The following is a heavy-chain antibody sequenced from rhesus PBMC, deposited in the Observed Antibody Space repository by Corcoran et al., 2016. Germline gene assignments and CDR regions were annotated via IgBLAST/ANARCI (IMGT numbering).Heavy chain of an antibody. V-gene: IGHV4-65*02. CDR3: ARHPHPTSYSGAWGNRFDV. CDR2: VGGTCGRT. CDR1: GGSISSANW. D-gene: IGHD1-44*01. J-gene: IGHJ5-1*01. Sequence: QVQLQESGPGLVKPSETLSLTCAVSGGSISSANWWTWSRQPPGKGLEWIGNVGGTCGRTYSNPSLMGRVTVSKDTSKNQFSLKLSSVTAADTAVYYCARHPHPTSYSGAWGNRFDVWGAGVLVTVSS.